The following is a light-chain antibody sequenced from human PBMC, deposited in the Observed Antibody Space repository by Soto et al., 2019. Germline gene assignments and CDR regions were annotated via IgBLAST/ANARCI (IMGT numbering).Light chain of an antibody. CDR3: SSYTTSSTLLYV. Sequence: QSALTQPASVSGSPGQSITISCTGTSSDVGGYNHVSWYQQHPGKAPKLIIYEVNNRPSGISNRFSGSKSGNTTSLTISGLQAKDEADYHCSSYTTSSTLLYVFGTGTKLTVL. V-gene: IGLV2-14*01. J-gene: IGLJ1*01. CDR1: SSDVGGYNH. CDR2: EVN.